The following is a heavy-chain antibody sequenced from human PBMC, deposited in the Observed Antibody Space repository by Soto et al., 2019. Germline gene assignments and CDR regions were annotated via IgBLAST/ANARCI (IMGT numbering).Heavy chain of an antibody. CDR2: IFSNDEK. V-gene: IGHV2-26*01. J-gene: IGHJ4*02. D-gene: IGHD5-12*01. Sequence: QVTLKKSGPVLVKPTETLTLTCTVSGFSLSNARMGVSWIRQPPGKALEWLAHIFSNDEKSYSKSLKSRLTIAKDTSKSQVVLTMTNMDPVDTATYYCARMGDGYNYYFDYWGQGTLVTVSS. CDR1: GFSLSNARMG. CDR3: ARMGDGYNYYFDY.